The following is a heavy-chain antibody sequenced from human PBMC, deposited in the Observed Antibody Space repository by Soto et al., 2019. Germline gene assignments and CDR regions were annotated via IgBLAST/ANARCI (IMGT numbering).Heavy chain of an antibody. D-gene: IGHD1-1*01. V-gene: IGHV3-7*03. CDR1: GFTFSSYW. J-gene: IGHJ4*02. CDR2: IKQDGSEK. Sequence: GGSLRLSCAASGFTFSSYWMSWGRQAPWKGLEWVANIKQDGSEKYYVDSVKGRFTISRDNSKNTLYMQMNSLRAEDTAVYYCAKVLTTRRAEKGTQGAFDYWGQGTLVTVSS. CDR3: AKVLTTRRAEKGTQGAFDY.